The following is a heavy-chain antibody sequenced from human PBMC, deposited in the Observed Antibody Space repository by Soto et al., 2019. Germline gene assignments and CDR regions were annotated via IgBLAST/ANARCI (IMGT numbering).Heavy chain of an antibody. J-gene: IGHJ4*02. D-gene: IGHD1-1*01. CDR2: ISYDGSNK. CDR3: AKDAGSSTGTLVVN. CDR1: GFTFSSYG. Sequence: QVQLVESGGGVVQPGRSLRLSCAASGFTFSSYGMHWVRQAPGKGLEWVAVISYDGSNKYYADSVKGRFTISRDNSKNTLYLQMNSLRAEDTAVYYCAKDAGSSTGTLVVNWGRGTLVTVSS. V-gene: IGHV3-30*18.